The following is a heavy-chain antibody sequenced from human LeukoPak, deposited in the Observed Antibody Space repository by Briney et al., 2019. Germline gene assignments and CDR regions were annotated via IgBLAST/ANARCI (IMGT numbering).Heavy chain of an antibody. J-gene: IGHJ4*02. CDR1: GGSISSYY. CDR3: ASDPFGGVN. V-gene: IGHV4-59*05. Sequence: SETLSLTCTVSGGSISSYYWSWIRQPPGKGLEWIGSIYYSGSTYYNPSLKSRVTISVDTSKNQFSLKLSSVTAADTAVYYCASDPFGGVNWGQGTLVTVSS. CDR2: IYYSGST. D-gene: IGHD3-16*01.